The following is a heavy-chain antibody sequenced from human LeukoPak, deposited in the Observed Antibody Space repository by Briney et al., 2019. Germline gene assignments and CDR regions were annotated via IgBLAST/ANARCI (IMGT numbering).Heavy chain of an antibody. CDR1: GFTFSYYA. J-gene: IGHJ4*02. Sequence: GGSLRLSCVASGFTFSYYAMSWVRQAPGKGLEWVSSISGRGGNTYYADSVKGRFTISRDNSKNTLYLQMNSLRVEDTAVYYCAKGHSGYDWSYFDYWGQGTLVTVSS. D-gene: IGHD5-12*01. V-gene: IGHV3-23*01. CDR3: AKGHSGYDWSYFDY. CDR2: ISGRGGNT.